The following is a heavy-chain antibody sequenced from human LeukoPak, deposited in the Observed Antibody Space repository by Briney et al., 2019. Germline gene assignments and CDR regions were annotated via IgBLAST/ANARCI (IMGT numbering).Heavy chain of an antibody. J-gene: IGHJ4*02. CDR3: ARDVDIVATISHFDY. CDR1: GYTFTSYG. D-gene: IGHD5-12*01. V-gene: IGHV1-18*01. CDR2: ISAYNGNT. Sequence: ASVKVSRKASGYTFTSYGISWVRQAPGQGLEWMGWISAYNGNTNYAQKLQGRVTMTTDTSTSTAYMELRSLRSDDTAVYYCARDVDIVATISHFDYWGQGTLVTVSS.